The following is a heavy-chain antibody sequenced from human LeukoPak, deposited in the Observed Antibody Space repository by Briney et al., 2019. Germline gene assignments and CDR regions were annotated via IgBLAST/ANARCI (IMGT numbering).Heavy chain of an antibody. CDR3: AKRGVVIRVILVGFHKEAYYFDS. CDR1: GITLTNYG. Sequence: SGRSLRLSCAVSGITLTNYGMSWVRQAPGKGLEWVAGISGSGGGTNYADSVKGRFTISRDNRKNTLYMQMNSLTAENKAVYFCAKRGVVIRVILVGFHKEAYYFDSWGQGALVTVSS. D-gene: IGHD3-22*01. CDR2: ISGSGGGT. V-gene: IGHV3-23*01. J-gene: IGHJ4*02.